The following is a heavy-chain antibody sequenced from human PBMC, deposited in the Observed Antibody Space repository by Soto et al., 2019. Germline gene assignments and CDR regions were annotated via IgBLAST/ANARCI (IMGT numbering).Heavy chain of an antibody. J-gene: IGHJ4*02. CDR1: GFTFSSCT. CDR2: INSNGGLT. D-gene: IGHD6-13*01. V-gene: IGHV3-64D*06. CDR3: LKVRRAASYYFDY. Sequence: GGSLRLSYAASGFTFSSCTMHWVRQVAGKRLDYVSAINSNGGLTYYAVSVKGSFTISRDNFKNTLYLQMSSLRPEDTAVYYCLKVRRAASYYFDYWGQGTLVTVSS.